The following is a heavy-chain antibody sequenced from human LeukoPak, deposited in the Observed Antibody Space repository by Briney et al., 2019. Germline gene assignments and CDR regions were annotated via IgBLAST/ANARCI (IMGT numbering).Heavy chain of an antibody. CDR1: GGSFSGYY. CDR2: INHSGST. D-gene: IGHD6-6*01. CDR3: ARGGLAARRRGWFDP. Sequence: PSETLSLTCAVYGGSFSGYYWSWIRQPPGKGLEWIGEINHSGSTNYNPSLKSRVTISVDTSKNQFSLKLSSVTAADTAVYYCARGGLAARRRGWFDPWGQGTLVTVSS. V-gene: IGHV4-34*01. J-gene: IGHJ5*02.